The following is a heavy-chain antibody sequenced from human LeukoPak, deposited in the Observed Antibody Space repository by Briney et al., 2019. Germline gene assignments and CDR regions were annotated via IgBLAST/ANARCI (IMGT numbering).Heavy chain of an antibody. CDR3: ARASYCSSTSCYWRDYYYGMDV. V-gene: IGHV1-2*02. J-gene: IGHJ6*02. D-gene: IGHD2-2*01. Sequence: ASVKGSCKASGYTFTDYYMHWVRQAPGQGLEWVGLINPNSGGTNYAQGFQGRVTMTRDASISTAYMELSRLRSDDAAVYYYARASYCSSTSCYWRDYYYGMDVWGQGTTVTVSS. CDR1: GYTFTDYY. CDR2: INPNSGGT.